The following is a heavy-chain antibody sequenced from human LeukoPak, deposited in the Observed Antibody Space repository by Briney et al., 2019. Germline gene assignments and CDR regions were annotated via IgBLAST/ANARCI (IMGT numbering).Heavy chain of an antibody. D-gene: IGHD6-13*01. Sequence: GRSLRLSCAGSGFTFSTYAMHWVRQAPGKGLEWVAVISYDGSNKYYADSVKGRFTISRDNSKNTLYLQMNSLRAEDTAEYYCARDIQSSSWFYYYYYGMDVWGNGTTVTVSS. CDR2: ISYDGSNK. CDR3: ARDIQSSSWFYYYYYGMDV. CDR1: GFTFSTYA. J-gene: IGHJ6*04. V-gene: IGHV3-30*04.